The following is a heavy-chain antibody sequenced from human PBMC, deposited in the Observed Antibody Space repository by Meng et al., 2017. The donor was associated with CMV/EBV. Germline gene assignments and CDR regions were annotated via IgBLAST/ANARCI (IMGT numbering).Heavy chain of an antibody. CDR2: INSDGSST. Sequence: ELQLVEAGGDLVQPGGSLRLSCGASGFTFNTYWMHWVRQAPGKGPVWISHINSDGSSTNYADSVKGRFTISRDNAKNMLYLQMNSLRAEDTAVYYCARDQDGDPTVGYWGRGTLVTVSS. CDR3: ARDQDGDPTVGY. V-gene: IGHV3-74*01. CDR1: GFTFNTYW. D-gene: IGHD4-17*01. J-gene: IGHJ4*02.